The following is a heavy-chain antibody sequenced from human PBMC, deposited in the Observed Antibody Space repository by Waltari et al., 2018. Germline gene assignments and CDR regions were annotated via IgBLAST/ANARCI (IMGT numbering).Heavy chain of an antibody. J-gene: IGHJ6*02. CDR2: ISHSRST. CDR1: GESLSGYF. CDR3: ARGPMLDYGDNSGHYYYGLDV. Sequence: QVQLQQWGAGLLKPSETLSLTCAVYGESLSGYFWSWIRQPPGKGLEWIGEISHSRSTTFDPSLENRVNISVDTSKRPFSLKLSSVTAAEAAVYFCARGPMLDYGDNSGHYYYGLDVWGQGTTVIVSS. V-gene: IGHV4-34*01. D-gene: IGHD4-17*01.